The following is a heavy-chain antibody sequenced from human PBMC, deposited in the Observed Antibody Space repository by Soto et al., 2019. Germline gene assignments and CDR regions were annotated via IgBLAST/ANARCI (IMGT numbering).Heavy chain of an antibody. CDR3: ARERPRSYPLRGMDV. CDR1: GFTFSSYS. J-gene: IGHJ6*02. CDR2: IWYDGSNK. D-gene: IGHD1-26*01. Sequence: GGSLRLSCAASGFTFSSYSMHWVRQAPGKGLEWAAVIWYDGSNKYYADSVKGRFTISRDNSKNTLYLQMNSLRAEDTAVYYCARERPRSYPLRGMDVWGQGTTVTVSS. V-gene: IGHV3-33*01.